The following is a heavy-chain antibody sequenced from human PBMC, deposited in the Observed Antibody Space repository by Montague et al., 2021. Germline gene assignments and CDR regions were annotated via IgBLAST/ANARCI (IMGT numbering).Heavy chain of an antibody. J-gene: IGHJ4*02. CDR1: GFTFSSYW. V-gene: IGHV3-7*05. D-gene: IGHD4-17*01. Sequence: SLRLSYAASGFTFSSYWMIWVRQAPGKGLEWVASIKKDGTEKYYGDSVMGRFTISRDNAKTSLYLQMNALRAEDTAVYFCSRAWVRSGFDSWGQGTLVTVSS. CDR3: SRAWVRSGFDS. CDR2: IKKDGTEK.